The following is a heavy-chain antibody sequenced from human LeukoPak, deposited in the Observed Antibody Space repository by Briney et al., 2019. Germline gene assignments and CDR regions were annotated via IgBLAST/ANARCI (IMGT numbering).Heavy chain of an antibody. CDR1: GYTFTGYY. Sequence: ASVKVSCKASGYTFTGYYMHWVRQAPGQGLESMGWINPNSGGTNYAQKFQGRVTMTRDTSISTAYMELSRLRSDDTAVYYCARDLPTRYYYDSSGYAPIDYWGQGTLVTVSS. J-gene: IGHJ4*02. D-gene: IGHD3-22*01. CDR3: ARDLPTRYYYDSSGYAPIDY. CDR2: INPNSGGT. V-gene: IGHV1-2*02.